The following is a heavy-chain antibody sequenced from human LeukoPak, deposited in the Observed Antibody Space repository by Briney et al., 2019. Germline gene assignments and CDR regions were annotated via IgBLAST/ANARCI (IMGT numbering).Heavy chain of an antibody. D-gene: IGHD3-16*01. CDR2: ISAYNGNT. J-gene: IGHJ6*02. Sequence: ASVKVSFKASGYTFTSYGISWVRQAPGQGLEWMGWISAYNGNTNYAQKLQGRVTMTTDTSTSTAYMELRSLRSDDTAVYYCARRGIPVYYYGMDVWGQGTTVTVSS. CDR1: GYTFTSYG. CDR3: ARRGIPVYYYGMDV. V-gene: IGHV1-18*01.